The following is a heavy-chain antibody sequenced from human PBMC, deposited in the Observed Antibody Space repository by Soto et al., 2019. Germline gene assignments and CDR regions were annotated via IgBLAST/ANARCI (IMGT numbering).Heavy chain of an antibody. CDR1: GGSISSYY. CDR2: IYTSGST. Sequence: TCTVSGGSISSYYWSWIRQPAGKGLEWIGRIYTSGSTNYNPSLKSRVTMSVDTSKNQFSLKLSSVTAADTAVYYCARDVPNYYVSSGRMRPEAFDIWGQGIMVTVSS. J-gene: IGHJ3*02. CDR3: ARDVPNYYVSSGRMRPEAFDI. D-gene: IGHD3-22*01. V-gene: IGHV4-4*07.